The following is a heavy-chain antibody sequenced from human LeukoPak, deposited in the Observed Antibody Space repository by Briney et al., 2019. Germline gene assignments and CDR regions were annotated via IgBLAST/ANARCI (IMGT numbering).Heavy chain of an antibody. CDR1: GYTFATYW. V-gene: IGHV5-51*01. Sequence: GESLRISCKASGYTFATYWIAWVRQMHGKGLEWMGIIYPGDSDTRYSPSFQGHVTISADRSISTAYLQWSSLRASDTAMYYCARTGAAGMYNWLDPWGQGTLVTLSS. CDR2: IYPGDSDT. D-gene: IGHD6-13*01. CDR3: ARTGAAGMYNWLDP. J-gene: IGHJ5*02.